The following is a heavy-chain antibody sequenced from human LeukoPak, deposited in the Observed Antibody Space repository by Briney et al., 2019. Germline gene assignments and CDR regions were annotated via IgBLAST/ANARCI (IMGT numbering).Heavy chain of an antibody. V-gene: IGHV6-1*01. CDR2: TYYRSKWYN. D-gene: IGHD6-13*01. CDR3: ARNGYSSSWYEYFFDY. Sequence: SQTLSLTCAISGDSVSSNSAAWNWIRQSPSRGLGWLGRTYYRSKWYNDYAVSVKSRITINPDTSKNQFSLQLNSVTPEDTAVYYCARNGYSSSWYEYFFDYWGQGTLVTVSS. J-gene: IGHJ4*02. CDR1: GDSVSSNSAA.